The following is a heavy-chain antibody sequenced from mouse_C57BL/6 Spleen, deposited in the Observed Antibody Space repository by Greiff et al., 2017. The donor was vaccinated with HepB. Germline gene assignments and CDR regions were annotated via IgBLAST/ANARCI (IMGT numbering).Heavy chain of an antibody. D-gene: IGHD2-10*02. CDR2: IDPSDSYT. CDR3: ARGEYGNPYAMDY. J-gene: IGHJ4*01. Sequence: QVQLQQPGAELVMPGASVKLSCKASGYTFTSYWMHWVKQRPGQGLEWIGEIDPSDSYTNYNQKFKGKSTLTVDKSSSTAYMQLSSLTSEDSAVYYCARGEYGNPYAMDYWGQGTSVTVSS. CDR1: GYTFTSYW. V-gene: IGHV1-69*01.